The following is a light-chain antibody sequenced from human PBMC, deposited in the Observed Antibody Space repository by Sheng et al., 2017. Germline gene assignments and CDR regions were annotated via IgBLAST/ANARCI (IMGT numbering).Light chain of an antibody. CDR1: QSLGSY. Sequence: DIQMTQSPSTVSASVGDKVTITCRASQSLGSYLAWYQQKPGKAPNLLIYRASILQTGVPSRFSGSGSETEFTLVINSLQPDDFATYYCQQYKTESYTFGPGTKLEIK. CDR2: RAS. J-gene: IGKJ2*01. V-gene: IGKV1-5*03. CDR3: QQYKTESYT.